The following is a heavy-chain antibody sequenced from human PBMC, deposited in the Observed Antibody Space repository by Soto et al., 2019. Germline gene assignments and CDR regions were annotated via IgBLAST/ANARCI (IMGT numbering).Heavy chain of an antibody. J-gene: IGHJ4*02. Sequence: GGSLRLSCAASGFTFSSYAIHWVRQAPGEGLEWVAVISYDGTNKNYADSVKGRFTISRDNSKNTLYLQVNSLRAEDTAVYYCARENYGDYYFDYWGQGTLVTVSS. CDR2: ISYDGTNK. CDR3: ARENYGDYYFDY. V-gene: IGHV3-30-3*01. CDR1: GFTFSSYA. D-gene: IGHD4-17*01.